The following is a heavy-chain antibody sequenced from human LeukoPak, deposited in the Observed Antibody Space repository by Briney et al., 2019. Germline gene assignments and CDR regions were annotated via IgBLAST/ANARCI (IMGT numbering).Heavy chain of an antibody. Sequence: GASVKVSFKASGGTFSSYTISWVRQAPGQGLEWMGRIIPILGIANYAQRFQGRVTITADKSTSTAYMELSSLRSEDTAVYYCARAKDVVVAATYDYWGQGTLVTVSS. V-gene: IGHV1-69*02. J-gene: IGHJ4*02. CDR2: IIPILGIA. CDR1: GGTFSSYT. CDR3: ARAKDVVVAATYDY. D-gene: IGHD2-15*01.